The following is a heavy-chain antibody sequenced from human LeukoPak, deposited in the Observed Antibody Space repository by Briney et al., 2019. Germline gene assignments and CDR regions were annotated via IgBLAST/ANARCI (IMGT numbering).Heavy chain of an antibody. J-gene: IGHJ6*02. Sequence: PGGSLRLSCAASGFTFSSYWMSWVRQAPGKGLEWVANIKQDGSEKYYVDSVKGRFTISRDNAKNSLYLQMNSLRAEDTAVYYCARDLLVRDMVRGVIMSFYGMDVWGQGTTVTVS. D-gene: IGHD3-10*01. V-gene: IGHV3-7*01. CDR1: GFTFSSYW. CDR2: IKQDGSEK. CDR3: ARDLLVRDMVRGVIMSFYGMDV.